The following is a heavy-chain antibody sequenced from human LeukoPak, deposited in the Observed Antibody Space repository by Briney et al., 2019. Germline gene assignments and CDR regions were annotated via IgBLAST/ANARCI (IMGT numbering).Heavy chain of an antibody. J-gene: IGHJ4*02. CDR2: ISSSGSTI. Sequence: PGGSLRLSCAASGFTFCSYEMNWVRQAPGKGLEWVSYISSSGSTIYYADSVKGRFTIYRDDAKNSLYVQMNSLRAEDTAVYYCGRYKAMDSWGQGTLVTVSS. V-gene: IGHV3-48*03. D-gene: IGHD5-18*01. CDR1: GFTFCSYE. CDR3: GRYKAMDS.